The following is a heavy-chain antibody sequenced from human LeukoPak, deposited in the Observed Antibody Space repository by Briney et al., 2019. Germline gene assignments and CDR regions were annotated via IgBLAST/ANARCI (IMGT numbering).Heavy chain of an antibody. CDR2: MNPNSGNT. Sequence: ASVKVSCKASGYTFTSYDINWVRQATGQGLEWMGWMNPNSGNTGYAQKFQGRVTMTRNTSISTAYMELSSLRSEDTAVYYCARSFGGNCYYYYGMDVWGQGTTVTVSS. J-gene: IGHJ6*02. CDR1: GYTFTSYD. D-gene: IGHD3-10*01. V-gene: IGHV1-8*01. CDR3: ARSFGGNCYYYYGMDV.